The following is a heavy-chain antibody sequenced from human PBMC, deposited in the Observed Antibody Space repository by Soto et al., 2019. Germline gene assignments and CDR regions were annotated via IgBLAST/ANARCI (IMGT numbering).Heavy chain of an antibody. CDR3: ARVLRYFDWLLLSLGY. J-gene: IGHJ4*02. V-gene: IGHV3-30-3*01. D-gene: IGHD3-9*01. CDR2: ISYDGSNK. CDR1: GFTFSSYA. Sequence: PGGSLSLSCAASGFTFSSYAMHWVRQAPGKGLEWVAVISYDGSNKYYADSVKGRFTISRDNSKNTLYLQMNSLRAEDTAVYYCARVLRYFDWLLLSLGYWGQGTLVTVSS.